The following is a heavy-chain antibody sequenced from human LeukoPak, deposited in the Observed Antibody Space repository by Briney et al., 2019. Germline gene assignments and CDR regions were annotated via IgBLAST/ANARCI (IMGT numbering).Heavy chain of an antibody. J-gene: IGHJ4*02. D-gene: IGHD3-10*01. CDR3: VKDRGDY. CDR2: IGTAGDT. V-gene: IGHV3-13*01. CDR1: XFXXSXYD. Sequence: CXAXXFXXSXYDXXWVRQAIGKGLEWVSAIGTAGDTYYPGSVKGRFTISRDNSKNTLYLQMNSLRAEDTAVYYCVKDRGDYWGQGTLVTVSS.